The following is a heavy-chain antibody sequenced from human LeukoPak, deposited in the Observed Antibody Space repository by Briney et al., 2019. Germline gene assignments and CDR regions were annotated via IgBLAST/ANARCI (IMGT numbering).Heavy chain of an antibody. D-gene: IGHD1-7*01. J-gene: IGHJ4*02. V-gene: IGHV3-21*04. Sequence: GGSLRLSCAASGFTFSGSTMNWVRQAPGKGLEWVSFISTSSSYIYYADSVRGRFTISRDNAKNSLYLQMNSLRAEDTAVYYCAKEGKTRNWNYYQAKSVYWGQGTLVTVSS. CDR2: ISTSSSYI. CDR1: GFTFSGST. CDR3: AKEGKTRNWNYYQAKSVY.